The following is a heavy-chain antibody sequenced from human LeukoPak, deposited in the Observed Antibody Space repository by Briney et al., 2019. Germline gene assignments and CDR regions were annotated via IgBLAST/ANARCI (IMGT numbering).Heavy chain of an antibody. CDR3: ARRTTYFGWRPSESPSCFDY. J-gene: IGHJ4*02. CDR1: GYSISSGYY. V-gene: IGHV4-38-2*02. CDR2: IYHSGST. Sequence: SETLSLTCTVSGYSISSGYYWGWIRQPPGKGLEWIGSIYHSGSTYYNPSLKSRVTISLDTSKNQFSLRLSSVTAAHPAVYYCARRTTYFGWRPSESPSCFDYWGQGTLVTVSS. D-gene: IGHD3-9*01.